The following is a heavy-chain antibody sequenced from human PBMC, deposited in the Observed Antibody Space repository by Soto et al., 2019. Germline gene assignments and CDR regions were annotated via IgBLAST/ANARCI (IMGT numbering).Heavy chain of an antibody. CDR3: ASGTPSRIQLRARDDAFDI. J-gene: IGHJ3*02. CDR2: IDPSDSYT. CDR1: GYSFTSYW. D-gene: IGHD5-18*01. V-gene: IGHV5-10-1*01. Sequence: GESLKISCKGSGYSFTSYWISWVRQMPGKGLEWMGRIDPSDSYTNYSPSFQGHVTISADKSINTAYLQWSSLKASDTAMYSCASGTPSRIQLRARDDAFDIWGQGTMVTVSS.